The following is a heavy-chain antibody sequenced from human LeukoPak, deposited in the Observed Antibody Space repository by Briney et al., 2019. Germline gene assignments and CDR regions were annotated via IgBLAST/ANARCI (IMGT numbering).Heavy chain of an antibody. Sequence: TGGSLRLSCAASGFTFSSYARSWVRQAPGKGLEWVSGISDSGDRTQYADSVKGRFTISRDNSKNTLYLQMNSLRAEDTAVYYCARDGEVSSGWYNDFDYWGQGTLVTVSS. D-gene: IGHD6-19*01. CDR3: ARDGEVSSGWYNDFDY. J-gene: IGHJ4*02. CDR2: ISDSGDRT. CDR1: GFTFSSYA. V-gene: IGHV3-23*01.